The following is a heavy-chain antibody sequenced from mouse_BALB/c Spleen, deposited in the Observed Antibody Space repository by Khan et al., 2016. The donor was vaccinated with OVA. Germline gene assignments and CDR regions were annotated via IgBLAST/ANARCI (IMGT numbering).Heavy chain of an antibody. CDR1: GYTFTTYW. D-gene: IGHD2-14*01. Sequence: QVRLQQSGAELAKPGASVKMSCKASGYTFTTYWMHWVKQRPGQGLEWIGYINPTSGYTDYNEKFKDRATLSADKSSSSAYMQLSSLTAEESAVYCCTRDRIEYWGQGTTLTVSS. J-gene: IGHJ2*01. V-gene: IGHV1-7*01. CDR3: TRDRIEY. CDR2: INPTSGYT.